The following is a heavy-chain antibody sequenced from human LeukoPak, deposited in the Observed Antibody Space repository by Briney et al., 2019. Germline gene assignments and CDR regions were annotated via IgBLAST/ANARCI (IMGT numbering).Heavy chain of an antibody. J-gene: IGHJ6*03. CDR1: GGSISSSSNY. CDR3: AREGRYRYGYNEYHLYMDI. Sequence: PSETLTLTCTASGGSISSSSNYWGWIRQPPGQGLEWIGSIYYSGTTYYNPSNNSLITISVDTPKNQFSLKLSSVTAAETAVYYCAREGRYRYGYNEYHLYMDIWGKGTTVTVSS. D-gene: IGHD5-18*01. CDR2: IYYSGTT. V-gene: IGHV4-39*07.